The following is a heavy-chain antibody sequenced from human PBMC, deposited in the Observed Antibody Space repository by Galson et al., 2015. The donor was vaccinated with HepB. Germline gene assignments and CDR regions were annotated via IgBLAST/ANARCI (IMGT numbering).Heavy chain of an antibody. CDR2: IYYSGSI. V-gene: IGHV4-39*01. CDR1: GGLISGNSGY. Sequence: SLTCSVSGGLISGNSGYWGWIRQAPGKELEWIGSIYYSGSIYYSPSLKRRLTISVDPSKNQFSLKLRSVTTIDTAVYYCARSPFSPHYYGVDVWGQGTAVTVSS. D-gene: IGHD3-3*02. CDR3: ARSPFSPHYYGVDV. J-gene: IGHJ6*02.